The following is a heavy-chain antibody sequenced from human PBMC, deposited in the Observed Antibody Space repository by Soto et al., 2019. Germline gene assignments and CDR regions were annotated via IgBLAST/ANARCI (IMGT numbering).Heavy chain of an antibody. CDR1: GGSIRNGDYY. CDR3: ARDGCSSTSCYTDYYYGMDV. J-gene: IGHJ6*02. Sequence: SETLSLTCTVSGGSIRNGDYYWGWIRQPPGKGLEWIGYIYYSGSTYYNPSLKSRVTISVDTSKNQFSLKLSSVTAADTAVYYCARDGCSSTSCYTDYYYGMDVWGQGTTVTVSS. CDR2: IYYSGST. D-gene: IGHD2-2*02. V-gene: IGHV4-30-4*01.